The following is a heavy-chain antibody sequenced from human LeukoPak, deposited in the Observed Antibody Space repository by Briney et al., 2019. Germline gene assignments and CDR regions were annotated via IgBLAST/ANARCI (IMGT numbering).Heavy chain of an antibody. Sequence: ASVKVSCKASGYSLTGFYPYWLRQAPGQGPQWMGWINPNSGDTNYAQKYEGRVSMTRDTSISTAYMELSGLSSDDTAVYYCARGVRRSAGKLHRSGNYYMDVWGKGTTVIVSS. D-gene: IGHD1-1*01. V-gene: IGHV1-2*02. CDR2: INPNSGDT. CDR3: ARGVRRSAGKLHRSGNYYMDV. CDR1: GYSLTGFY. J-gene: IGHJ6*03.